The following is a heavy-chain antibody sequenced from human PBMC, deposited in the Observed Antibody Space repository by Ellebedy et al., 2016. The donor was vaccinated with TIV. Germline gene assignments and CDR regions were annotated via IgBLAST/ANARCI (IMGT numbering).Heavy chain of an antibody. Sequence: SETLSLXCSVSGFSISGGHYWGWIRQTPGKGLEWIGSMFHSGSTYYNPSLKSRVTISVDTSKNQMSLKVTSVTAADTAIYYCARMRSYGFSTPAYWGQGTLVSVSS. CDR1: GFSISGGHY. CDR3: ARMRSYGFSTPAY. CDR2: MFHSGST. D-gene: IGHD3-16*01. V-gene: IGHV4-38-2*02. J-gene: IGHJ4*02.